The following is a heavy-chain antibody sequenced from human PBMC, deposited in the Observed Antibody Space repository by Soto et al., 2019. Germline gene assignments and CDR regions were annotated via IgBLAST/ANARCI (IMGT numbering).Heavy chain of an antibody. Sequence: LSLTCTVSGGSISSYYCSWIRQPAWKGLEWIGRIYTSGSTNYNPSLQSRVTISIDTSKNQFSLNLNSVTAADTAVYYCARNWNLALVPAAYFDSWGQGTLVTVSS. D-gene: IGHD2-2*01. J-gene: IGHJ4*02. CDR2: IYTSGST. V-gene: IGHV4-4*07. CDR3: ARNWNLALVPAAYFDS. CDR1: GGSISSYY.